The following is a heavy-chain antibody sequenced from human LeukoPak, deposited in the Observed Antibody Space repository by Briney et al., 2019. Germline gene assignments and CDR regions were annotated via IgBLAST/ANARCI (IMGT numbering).Heavy chain of an antibody. V-gene: IGHV1-69*02. CDR3: ARKVSTSDYDY. CDR1: GGTFSSYT. CDR2: IIPILGIA. D-gene: IGHD2-2*01. Sequence: SVKVSCKASGGTFSSYTISWVRQAPGQGLEWMGRIIPILGIANYAQKFQGRVTITADKSPSTAYMELSRLRSEDTAVYYCARKVSTSDYDYWGQGTLVTVSS. J-gene: IGHJ4*02.